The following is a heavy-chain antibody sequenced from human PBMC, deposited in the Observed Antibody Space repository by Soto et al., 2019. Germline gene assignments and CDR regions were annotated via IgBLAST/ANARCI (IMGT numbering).Heavy chain of an antibody. D-gene: IGHD3-16*02. CDR3: ATGGHRGVAPVIRGFDS. J-gene: IGHJ4*02. CDR2: IPYDGSNE. CDR1: GFTFSNFV. Sequence: PGGSLRLSCVASGFTFSNFVMHGVRQPPGKGLEWVAVIPYDGSNEYYADSVRGRFTISRDSSKNSLYLQMYSLRTEDTALYFCATGGHRGVAPVIRGFDSWHQGTLVTVSS. V-gene: IGHV3-30-3*01.